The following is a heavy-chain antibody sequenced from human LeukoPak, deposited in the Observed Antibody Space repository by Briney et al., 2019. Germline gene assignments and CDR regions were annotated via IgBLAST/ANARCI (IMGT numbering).Heavy chain of an antibody. V-gene: IGHV3-23*01. CDR1: GFTFSNYA. CDR2: VSGTGAST. J-gene: IGHJ4*02. D-gene: IGHD3-10*01. CDR3: AKGGSGRTSYYFDY. Sequence: GGSLRLSCAASGFTFSNYAMTWARQAPGKGLEWVSAVSGTGASTYYADSVKGRFTISRDNSKNTLYLQMNNLRAEDTAVYYCAKGGSGRTSYYFDYWGQGTLVAVSP.